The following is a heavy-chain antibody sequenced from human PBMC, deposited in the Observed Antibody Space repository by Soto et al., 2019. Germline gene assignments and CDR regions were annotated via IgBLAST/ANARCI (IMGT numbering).Heavy chain of an antibody. CDR1: GGSFSGYY. CDR2: INHSGST. Sequence: QVQLQQWGAGLLKPSETLSLTCAVYGGSFSGYYWSWIRQPPGKGLEWIGEINHSGSTNYNPSLKSRVTISVDTSKNQFSLKLSSVTAADTAVYYCARTDIVVVPAANRDASDIWGQGTMVTVSS. V-gene: IGHV4-34*01. J-gene: IGHJ3*02. D-gene: IGHD2-2*01. CDR3: ARTDIVVVPAANRDASDI.